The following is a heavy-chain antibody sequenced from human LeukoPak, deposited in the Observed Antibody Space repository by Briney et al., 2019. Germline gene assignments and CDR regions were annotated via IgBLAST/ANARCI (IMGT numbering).Heavy chain of an antibody. D-gene: IGHD3-22*01. V-gene: IGHV3-23*01. J-gene: IGHJ4*02. CDR1: GFTFSSYA. CDR3: AKAAITMIVVVPTHLDY. CDR2: ISGSGTNT. Sequence: GGSLRLSCAASGFTFSSYAMSWVRQAPGKGLEWVSVISGSGTNTYYADSVKGRFTISRDNSKNTLYLQMNSLRAEDTAVYYCAKAAITMIVVVPTHLDYWGQGTLVTVSS.